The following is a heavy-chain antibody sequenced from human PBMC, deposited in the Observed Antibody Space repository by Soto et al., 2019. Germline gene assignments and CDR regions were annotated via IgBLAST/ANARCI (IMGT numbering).Heavy chain of an antibody. CDR2: MNPNSGNT. V-gene: IGHV1-8*01. J-gene: IGHJ4*02. CDR1: GYTFTSYD. D-gene: IGHD3-3*01. CDR3: ARGDRRGYFTIFGVAE. Sequence: QVPLVQSGAEVKKPGASVKVSCKASGYTFTSYDINWVRQATGQGLEWMGWMNPNSGNTGYAQKFQGRVTMTRNTSISTAYMELSSLRSEDTAVYYCARGDRRGYFTIFGVAEWGQGTLVTVSS.